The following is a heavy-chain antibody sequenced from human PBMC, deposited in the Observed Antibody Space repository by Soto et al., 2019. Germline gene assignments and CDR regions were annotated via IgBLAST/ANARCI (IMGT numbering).Heavy chain of an antibody. CDR2: IIPIFGTA. D-gene: IGHD1-26*01. J-gene: IGHJ6*02. Sequence: QVQLVQSGAEVKKPGSSVTVSCKASGGTFSSYAINWVRQAPGQGLEWMGGIIPIFGTADYAQKFQGRVTITAGESTTTAYMQLSSLRSEDTAVYYCASVAAKYYYYGMDVWGQGTTVTVSS. V-gene: IGHV1-69*12. CDR3: ASVAAKYYYYGMDV. CDR1: GGTFSSYA.